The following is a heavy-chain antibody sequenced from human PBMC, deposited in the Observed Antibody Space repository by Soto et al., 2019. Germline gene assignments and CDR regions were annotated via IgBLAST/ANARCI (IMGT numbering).Heavy chain of an antibody. CDR3: ATLSLTYDILTPPPFDI. J-gene: IGHJ3*02. Sequence: ASVKVSCKVPGYTLTELSMHWVRQAPGKGLEWMGGFDPEDGETIYAQKFQGRVTMTEDTSTDTAYMELSSLRSEDTAVYYCATLSLTYDILTPPPFDIWGQGTMVTVSS. D-gene: IGHD3-9*01. V-gene: IGHV1-24*01. CDR2: FDPEDGET. CDR1: GYTLTELS.